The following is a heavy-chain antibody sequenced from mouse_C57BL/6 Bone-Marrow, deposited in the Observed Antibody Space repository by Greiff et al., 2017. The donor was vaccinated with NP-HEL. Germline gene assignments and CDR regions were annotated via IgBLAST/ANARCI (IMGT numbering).Heavy chain of an antibody. D-gene: IGHD1-3*01. V-gene: IGHV5-6-4*01. CDR1: GFTFSSYA. CDR2: ISSGGSYT. J-gene: IGHJ2*01. Sequence: DVKLVESGGGLVKPGGSLKLSCAASGFTFSSYAMSWVRQTPEKRLEWVATISSGGSYTYYPDSVQGRFTIPLDHAKNTLYLQMSSLKSEDTAMYYCAIVTFDYWGQGTTLTVSS. CDR3: AIVTFDY.